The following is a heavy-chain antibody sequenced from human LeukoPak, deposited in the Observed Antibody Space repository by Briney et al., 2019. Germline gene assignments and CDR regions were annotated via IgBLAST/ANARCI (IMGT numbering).Heavy chain of an antibody. CDR2: ISGSGEIT. CDR1: GFTFISYG. V-gene: IGHV3-23*01. D-gene: IGHD1-26*01. Sequence: PGGALRLSCAASGFTFISYGMSWVRQAPGKGLEGVAGISGSGEITYYADSVKGRFTISRDTSKNTLYLQMNSLRAEDAAVYYCAAYRGKFDYWGQGTLVTVSS. CDR3: AAYRGKFDY. J-gene: IGHJ4*02.